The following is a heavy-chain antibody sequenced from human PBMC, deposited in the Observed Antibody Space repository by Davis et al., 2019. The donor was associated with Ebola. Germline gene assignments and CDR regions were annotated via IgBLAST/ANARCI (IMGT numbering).Heavy chain of an antibody. CDR3: AKFSRAGDSV. D-gene: IGHD6-13*01. CDR1: GFTFSDYY. CDR2: ISSSGTYT. V-gene: IGHV3-11*06. J-gene: IGHJ4*02. Sequence: GESLKISCAASGFTFSDYYMSWIRQAPGKGLEWVSYISSSGTYTNYADSVKGRFTISGDNAKNSLYLQMNSLRAEDTAVYYCAKFSRAGDSVWGQGTLVTVSS.